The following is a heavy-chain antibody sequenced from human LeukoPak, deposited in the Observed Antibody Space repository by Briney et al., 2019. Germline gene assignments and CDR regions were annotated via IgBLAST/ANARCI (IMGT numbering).Heavy chain of an antibody. CDR3: ARVGNYYDSSGYVTGGDAFDI. J-gene: IGHJ3*02. CDR2: IYSGGST. V-gene: IGHV3-53*01. D-gene: IGHD3-22*01. CDR1: GFTVSSNY. Sequence: GGSLRLSCAASGFTVSSNYMSWVRQAPGKGLEWVSVIYSGGSTYYADSVKGRFTISRDNAKNSLYLQMNSLRAEDTAVYYCARVGNYYDSSGYVTGGDAFDIWGQGTMVTVSS.